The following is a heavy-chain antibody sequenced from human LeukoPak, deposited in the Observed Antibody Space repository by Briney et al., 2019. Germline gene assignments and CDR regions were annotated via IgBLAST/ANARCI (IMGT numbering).Heavy chain of an antibody. J-gene: IGHJ4*02. CDR1: GFTFTTYW. D-gene: IGHD3-9*01. V-gene: IGHV3-7*01. Sequence: AGGSLRLSCAASGFTFTTYWMSWVRQAPGKGLEWVANIKQDESEKHYVDSVKGRFTISRDNAKNSLYLQMNSLRTEDTAVYYCARGSQYNILTGFIVGAMDDFDYWGQGTLVTVSS. CDR3: ARGSQYNILTGFIVGAMDDFDY. CDR2: IKQDESEK.